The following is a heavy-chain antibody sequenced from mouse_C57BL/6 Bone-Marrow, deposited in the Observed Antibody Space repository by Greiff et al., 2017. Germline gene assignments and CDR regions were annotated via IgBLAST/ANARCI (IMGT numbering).Heavy chain of an antibody. D-gene: IGHD2-2*01. CDR2: IWGVGST. CDR1: GFSLTSYG. Sequence: VQRVESGPGLVAPSQSLSITCTVSGFSLTSYGVDWVRQSPGKGLEWLGVIWGVGSTNNNSALKSSLSISKDNSHSHVVLKMNSQLTGVTAMDYCACYGYNGGGAYWGQGTLVTVSA. V-gene: IGHV2-6*01. CDR3: ACYGYNGGGAY. J-gene: IGHJ3*01.